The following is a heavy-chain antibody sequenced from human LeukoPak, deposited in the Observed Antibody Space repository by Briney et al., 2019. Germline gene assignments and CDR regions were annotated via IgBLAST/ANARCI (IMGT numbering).Heavy chain of an antibody. J-gene: IGHJ2*01. CDR1: GGSITSGGYY. D-gene: IGHD6-25*01. CDR3: ARVRGIAAAYWYFDL. CDR2: IYYSGGT. Sequence: SQTLSLTCTVSGGSITSGGYYWSCIRQHPGKGLEWIGYIYYSGGTYYDPSLQSRITISVDTSENQFSLKLSSVTAADTAVYYCARVRGIAAAYWYFDLWGRGTLVTVSS. V-gene: IGHV4-31*03.